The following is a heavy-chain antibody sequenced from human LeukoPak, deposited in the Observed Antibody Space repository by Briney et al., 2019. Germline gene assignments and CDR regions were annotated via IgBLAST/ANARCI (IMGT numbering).Heavy chain of an antibody. J-gene: IGHJ2*01. CDR1: GGSFSDFH. CDR2: INHSGNT. Sequence: SETLSLTCTVYGGSFSDFHWSWIRLPPGKGLEWIGEINHSGNTNYNPSLKSRVTISIDTSKNQFYLKLSSVTAADTAVYYCARGKVTRDWYFDLWGRGTLVTVSS. CDR3: ARGKVTRDWYFDL. D-gene: IGHD4-17*01. V-gene: IGHV4-34*01.